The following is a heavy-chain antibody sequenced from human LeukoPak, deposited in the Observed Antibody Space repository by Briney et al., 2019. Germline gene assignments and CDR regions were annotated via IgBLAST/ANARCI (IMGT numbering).Heavy chain of an antibody. D-gene: IGHD4-17*01. V-gene: IGHV3-48*01. CDR2: ISHSSSTI. Sequence: GGSLRLSCAASGFTFSSYNMNWVRQAPGKGLEWVSYISHSSSTIYYADSVKGRLTISRDNAKKSLYLQMNSLRAEDSAVYYCARDRLHYGEYEKTFDYWGQGTLVTVSS. CDR3: ARDRLHYGEYEKTFDY. J-gene: IGHJ4*02. CDR1: GFTFSSYN.